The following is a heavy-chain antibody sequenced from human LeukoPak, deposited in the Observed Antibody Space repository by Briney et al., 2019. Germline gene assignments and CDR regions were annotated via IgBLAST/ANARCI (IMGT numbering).Heavy chain of an antibody. V-gene: IGHV4-31*03. CDR1: GGSISSGGYY. D-gene: IGHD3-3*01. J-gene: IGHJ5*02. CDR3: ARSEARVSNDFCSGYKEMSLNWFDP. CDR2: IYYSGST. Sequence: SETLSLTCTVSGGSISSGGYYWSWIRQHPGKGLEWIGYIYYSGSTYYNPSLKSRVTISVDTSKNQFSLKLSSVTAADTAVYYCARSEARVSNDFCSGYKEMSLNWFDPWGQGTLVTVSS.